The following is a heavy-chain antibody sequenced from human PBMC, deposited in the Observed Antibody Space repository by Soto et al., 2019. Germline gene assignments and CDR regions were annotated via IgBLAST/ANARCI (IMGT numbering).Heavy chain of an antibody. CDR2: ISAYNGNT. Sequence: GASVKVSCKASGYTFKNYGISWVRQAPGQGLEWMAWISAYNGNTNYAQKLQGRVTVTTDTSTSTAYMELRSLRSDDTAAYYCTKAPGIAVSNDIWGQGTMVTVSS. CDR1: GYTFKNYG. V-gene: IGHV1-18*01. CDR3: TKAPGIAVSNDI. J-gene: IGHJ3*02. D-gene: IGHD6-19*01.